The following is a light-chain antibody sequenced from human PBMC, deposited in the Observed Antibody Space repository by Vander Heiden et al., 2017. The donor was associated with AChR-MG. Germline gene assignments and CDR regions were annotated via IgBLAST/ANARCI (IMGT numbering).Light chain of an antibody. CDR2: DAS. CDR3: QQYGASQVT. CDR1: HTVSSSY. V-gene: IGKV3-20*01. Sequence: IGLSQAPDTLPLSPGARATLSCRASHTVSSSYLAWYQQKPGQAPRLLIFDASSRPPGIPARFSGSGSGTDFTLTIAGLEPEDFAVYHCQQYGASQVTFGQGTKLEIK. J-gene: IGKJ2*01.